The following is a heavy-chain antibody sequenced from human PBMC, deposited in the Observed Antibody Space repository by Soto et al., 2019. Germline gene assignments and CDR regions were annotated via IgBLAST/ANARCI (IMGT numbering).Heavy chain of an antibody. CDR3: ARTGKRWLQLNYGMDV. Sequence: QVQLVQSGAEVKKPGSSVKVSCKASGGTFSSYAISWVRQAPGQGLEWMGGIIPIFGTANYAQKFQGRVTITAGESTSTAYMELSSLRSEDTAVYYCARTGKRWLQLNYGMDVWGQGTTVTVSS. CDR1: GGTFSSYA. V-gene: IGHV1-69*01. CDR2: IIPIFGTA. J-gene: IGHJ6*02. D-gene: IGHD5-12*01.